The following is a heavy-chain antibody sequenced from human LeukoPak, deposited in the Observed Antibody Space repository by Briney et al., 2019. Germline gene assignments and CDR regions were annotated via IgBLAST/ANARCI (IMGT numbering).Heavy chain of an antibody. J-gene: IGHJ3*02. D-gene: IGHD1-26*01. CDR1: GGTFSSYA. CDR3: ARRAKWEPDAFDI. Sequence: SVKVSCKASGGTFSSYAISWVRQAPGQGLEWMGGIIPIFGTANYAQKFQGRVTITADKSTSIAYMELSSLRSEDTAVYYCARRAKWEPDAFDIWGQGTMVTVSS. V-gene: IGHV1-69*06. CDR2: IIPIFGTA.